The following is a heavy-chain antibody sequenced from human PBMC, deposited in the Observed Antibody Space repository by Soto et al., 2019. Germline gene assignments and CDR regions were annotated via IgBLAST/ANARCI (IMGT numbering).Heavy chain of an antibody. CDR1: GFTFSSYA. Sequence: GGSLRLSCAASGFTFSSYAMHWVRQAPGKGLEWVAIISYDGSNKYYADSLKGRFTISRDNSKNTLYLQMNSLRPDDTAVFYCARDEGGYNFGLIDYWGQGTLVTVSS. CDR2: ISYDGSNK. D-gene: IGHD5-12*01. V-gene: IGHV3-30*04. J-gene: IGHJ4*02. CDR3: ARDEGGYNFGLIDY.